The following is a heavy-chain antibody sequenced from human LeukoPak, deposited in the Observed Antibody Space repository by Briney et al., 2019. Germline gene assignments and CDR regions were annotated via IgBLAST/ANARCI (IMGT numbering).Heavy chain of an antibody. J-gene: IGHJ4*02. CDR1: GFTFNNYA. CDR3: AQWSRYFDY. CDR2: ISGSGYST. D-gene: IGHD1-26*01. V-gene: IGHV3-23*01. Sequence: GGSLRLSCAGSGFTFNNYAMTWVRQAPGKGLEWVSAISGSGYSTYYADSVKGRFTISRDNSKNTLYLQMNSLRAEDTALYFCAQWSRYFDYWGQGTLVTVSS.